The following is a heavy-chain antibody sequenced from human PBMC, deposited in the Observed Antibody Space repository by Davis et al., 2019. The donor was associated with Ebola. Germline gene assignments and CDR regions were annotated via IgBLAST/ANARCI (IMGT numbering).Heavy chain of an antibody. Sequence: ASVKVSCKASGYTFTSYYMHWVRQAPGQGLEWMGIINPSGGSTSYAQKFQGRVTMTRDTSISTAYMELSRLRSDDTAVYYCAREADRGIAVALVGMDVWGQGTTVTVSS. CDR3: AREADRGIAVALVGMDV. CDR2: INPSGGST. D-gene: IGHD6-19*01. J-gene: IGHJ6*02. V-gene: IGHV1-46*01. CDR1: GYTFTSYY.